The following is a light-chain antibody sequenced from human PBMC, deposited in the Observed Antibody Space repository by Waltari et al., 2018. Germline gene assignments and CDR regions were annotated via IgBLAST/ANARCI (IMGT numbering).Light chain of an antibody. Sequence: QSVLTQPPSASGTPGQTVTISCSGGNSNIGTNAVYWYQQLPGTAPKLLIYSNNPRPSVVPRRFSGSKSGTSAALAISGLQSQDEADYYCAAWDASLNAPWVFGGGTKLTVL. V-gene: IGLV1-44*01. CDR1: NSNIGTNA. CDR2: SNN. J-gene: IGLJ3*02. CDR3: AAWDASLNAPWV.